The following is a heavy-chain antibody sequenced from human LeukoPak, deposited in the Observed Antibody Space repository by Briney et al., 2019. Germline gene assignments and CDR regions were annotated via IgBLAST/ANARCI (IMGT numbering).Heavy chain of an antibody. CDR3: ATGRYSSSSLNWFDP. J-gene: IGHJ5*02. V-gene: IGHV1-24*01. Sequence: GASVKVSCKVSGYTLTELSMHWVRQAPGKGLEWMGGFDPEDGETIYAQKFQGRVTMTEDTSTDTAYMELSSLRSEDTAVYYCATGRYSSSSLNWFDPWGQGTLVTVSS. CDR1: GYTLTELS. CDR2: FDPEDGET. D-gene: IGHD6-6*01.